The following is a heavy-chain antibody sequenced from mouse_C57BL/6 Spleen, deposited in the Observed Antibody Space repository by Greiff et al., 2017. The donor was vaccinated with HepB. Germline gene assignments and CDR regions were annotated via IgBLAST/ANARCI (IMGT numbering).Heavy chain of an antibody. D-gene: IGHD4-1*01. CDR3: AREDWDWYFDV. V-gene: IGHV3-6*01. CDR1: GYSITSGYY. Sequence: DVQLVESGPGLVKPSQSLSLTCSVTGYSITSGYYWNWIRQFPGNKLEWMGYISYDGSNNYNPSLKNRISITRDTSKNQFFLNLNSVTTEDTATYYCAREDWDWYFDVWGTGTTVTVSS. J-gene: IGHJ1*03. CDR2: ISYDGSN.